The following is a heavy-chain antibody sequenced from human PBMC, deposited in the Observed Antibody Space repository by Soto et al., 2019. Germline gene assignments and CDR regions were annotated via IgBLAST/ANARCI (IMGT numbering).Heavy chain of an antibody. D-gene: IGHD6-6*01. V-gene: IGHV1-2*02. J-gene: IGHJ4*02. CDR2: INPNTGGT. Sequence: VSCKASGYTFTGYYLHWVRQAPGQGLEYMGWINPNTGGTKYTQKFQGRVTMTRDTSTSTAYMELSSLSSDDTAVFYCARSLSTIGARPDYWGQGTLVTV. CDR1: GYTFTGYY. CDR3: ARSLSTIGARPDY.